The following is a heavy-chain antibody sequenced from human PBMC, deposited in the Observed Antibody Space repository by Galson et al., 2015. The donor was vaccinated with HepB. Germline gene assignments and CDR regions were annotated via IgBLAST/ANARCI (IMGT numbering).Heavy chain of an antibody. J-gene: IGHJ5*02. Sequence: SVKVSCKASGGTFSSYAISWVRQAPGQGLEWMGEIIPIFGTANYAQKFQGRVTITADESTSTAYMELSSLRSEDTAVYYCAREPVAGRGGNWFDPWGQGTLVTVSS. D-gene: IGHD6-19*01. V-gene: IGHV1-69*13. CDR1: GGTFSSYA. CDR3: AREPVAGRGGNWFDP. CDR2: IIPIFGTA.